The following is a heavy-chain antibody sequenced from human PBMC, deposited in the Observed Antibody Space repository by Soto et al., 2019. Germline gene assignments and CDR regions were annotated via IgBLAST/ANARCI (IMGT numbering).Heavy chain of an antibody. CDR1: GFIFTSAW. J-gene: IGHJ4*02. D-gene: IGHD6-13*01. CDR3: TTAGSPSTRDY. V-gene: IGHV3-15*01. Sequence: PGGSLRLSCAASGFIFTSAWITWVRQAPGKGLEWVGRIKSRTDGGTTDYAAPVNGRFTISREDSKNTLYPQMNSLQSEDTAVYYCTTAGSPSTRDYWGQGTLVTVSS. CDR2: IKSRTDGGTT.